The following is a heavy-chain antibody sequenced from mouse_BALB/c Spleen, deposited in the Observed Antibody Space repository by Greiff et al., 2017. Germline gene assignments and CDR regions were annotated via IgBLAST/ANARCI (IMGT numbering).Heavy chain of an antibody. Sequence: QVHVKQSGAELVRPGASVTLSCKASGYTFTDYEMHWVKQTPVHGLEWIGAIDPETGGTAYNQKFKGKATLTADKSSSTAYMELRSLTSEDSAVYYCTRSNYGYWGQGTSVTVSS. CDR2: IDPETGGT. CDR3: TRSNYGY. CDR1: GYTFTDYE. D-gene: IGHD1-1*01. J-gene: IGHJ4*01. V-gene: IGHV1-15*01.